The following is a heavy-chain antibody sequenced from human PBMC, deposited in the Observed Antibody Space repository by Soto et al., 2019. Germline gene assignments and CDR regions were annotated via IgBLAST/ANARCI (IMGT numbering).Heavy chain of an antibody. CDR2: INAGNGNT. J-gene: IGHJ3*02. CDR1: GYTFTSYA. V-gene: IGHV1-3*01. CDR3: ERSIHDYGDYGAFDI. Sequence: ASVKVSCKASGYTFTSYAMHWVRRAPGQRLEWMGWINAGNGNTKYSQKFQGRVTITRDTSASTAYMELSSLRSEDTAVYYCERSIHDYGDYGAFDIWGQGTMVTVSS. D-gene: IGHD4-17*01.